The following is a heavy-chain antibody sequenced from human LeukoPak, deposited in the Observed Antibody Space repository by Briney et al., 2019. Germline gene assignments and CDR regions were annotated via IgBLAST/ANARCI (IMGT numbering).Heavy chain of an antibody. CDR3: ARESPTIAAFDY. Sequence: PGGSLRLSCAASGLTFSSYSMNWVRQAPGKGLEWVTYISSSSSTIYYADSVKGRFAISRDNAKNSLYLQMNSLRDEDTAVYYCARESPTIAAFDYWGQGTLVTVSS. J-gene: IGHJ4*02. V-gene: IGHV3-48*02. D-gene: IGHD6-13*01. CDR2: ISSSSSTI. CDR1: GLTFSSYS.